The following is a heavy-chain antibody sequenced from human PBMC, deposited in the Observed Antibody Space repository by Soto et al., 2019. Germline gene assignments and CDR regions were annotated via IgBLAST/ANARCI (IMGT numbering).Heavy chain of an antibody. J-gene: IGHJ4*02. Sequence: GGSLRLSCAASGFTFSSYSMNWVRQAPGKGLEWVSSISSSSSYIYYADSVKGRFTISRDNAKNSLYLQMNSLRAEDTAVYYCATTAYYDFWSGLNFDYWGQGTLVTVSS. CDR2: ISSSSSYI. D-gene: IGHD3-3*01. CDR3: ATTAYYDFWSGLNFDY. CDR1: GFTFSSYS. V-gene: IGHV3-21*01.